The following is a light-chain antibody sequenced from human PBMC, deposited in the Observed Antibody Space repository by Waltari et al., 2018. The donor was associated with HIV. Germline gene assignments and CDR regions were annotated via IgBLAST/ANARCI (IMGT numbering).Light chain of an antibody. Sequence: AVVTQEPSLTVSPGGPVTLTCALSTGAVTSDHYLYWFQQTPGQAPRTLIYDTTNKHSWTPARFSGSLLGGKAALTLSGAQPEDEAEYYCLLSYSGARVFGGGTKLTVL. CDR3: LLSYSGARV. CDR1: TGAVTSDHY. CDR2: DTT. J-gene: IGLJ2*01. V-gene: IGLV7-46*01.